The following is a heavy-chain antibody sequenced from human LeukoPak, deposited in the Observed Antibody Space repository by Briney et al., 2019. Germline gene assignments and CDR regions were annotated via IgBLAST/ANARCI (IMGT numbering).Heavy chain of an antibody. CDR3: ARLGYCSSASCYYGMDV. CDR1: GYTFTSHW. CDR2: IYPGDSDT. D-gene: IGHD2-2*01. Sequence: PGESLKISCKGSGYTFTSHWIGRVRQMPGKGLEWMGIIYPGDSDTRYSPSFQGQVTISADKSISTAYLQWGSLKASDTAIYYCARLGYCSSASCYYGMDVWGQGTTVTVSS. J-gene: IGHJ6*02. V-gene: IGHV5-51*01.